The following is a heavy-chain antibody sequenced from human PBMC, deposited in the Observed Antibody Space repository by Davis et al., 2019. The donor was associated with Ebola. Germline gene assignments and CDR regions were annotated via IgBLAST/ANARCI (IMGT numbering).Heavy chain of an antibody. D-gene: IGHD7-27*01. V-gene: IGHV3-43*01. Sequence: GRSLTLSCAASGFTSTSYSMTWVRQAPRKGLEWVSTISSDGGHTYYANSVKGRFTISRDNSKNSLYLQMNSLRAADTAFYYCAKPTGEGYFDYWGQGTLVTVSP. CDR1: GFTSTSYS. J-gene: IGHJ4*02. CDR2: ISSDGGHT. CDR3: AKPTGEGYFDY.